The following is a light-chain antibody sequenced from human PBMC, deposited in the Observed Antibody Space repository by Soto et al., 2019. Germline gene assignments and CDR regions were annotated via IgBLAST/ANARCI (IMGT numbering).Light chain of an antibody. CDR3: QQYNDWPRT. V-gene: IGKV3-15*01. CDR2: GAS. Sequence: DIVMTQSPATLSVSPGERATLSCRASQSVSSNLAWYQQKRAQAPRLLLYGASTRATGIPVRFSGSGSGTDFTLIISSLQSEDFAVYYCQQYNDWPRTFGQGTKVEIK. J-gene: IGKJ1*01. CDR1: QSVSSN.